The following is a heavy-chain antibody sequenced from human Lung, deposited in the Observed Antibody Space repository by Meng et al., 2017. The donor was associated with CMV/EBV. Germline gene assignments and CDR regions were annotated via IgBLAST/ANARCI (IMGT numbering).Heavy chain of an antibody. J-gene: IGHJ6*02. V-gene: IGHV1-2*02. CDR1: GYTFTGYN. CDR2: INPNTGDT. Sequence: ASXXVSXKASGYTFTGYNIHWVRQAPGQGLEWMGWINPNTGDTNYAQKFQGRVTLTGDTSISTAYMELSRLKSDDTAVFFCARLFHTSLETNYYYGMDVWXQGTXVTVSS. D-gene: IGHD3-16*01. CDR3: ARLFHTSLETNYYYGMDV.